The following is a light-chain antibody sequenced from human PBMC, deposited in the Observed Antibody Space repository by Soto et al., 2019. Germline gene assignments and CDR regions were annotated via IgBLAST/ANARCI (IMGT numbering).Light chain of an antibody. CDR1: QSISSN. Sequence: DIVMTQSPDSLAVSLGERATLSCRASQSISSNLAWYQQKPGQAPRLLISGASNRATGTPDRFRGSGSGTDFTLTITRLEPEDFAVYYCHQYGSAPWTFGQGTKVDIK. V-gene: IGKV3-20*01. J-gene: IGKJ1*01. CDR3: HQYGSAPWT. CDR2: GAS.